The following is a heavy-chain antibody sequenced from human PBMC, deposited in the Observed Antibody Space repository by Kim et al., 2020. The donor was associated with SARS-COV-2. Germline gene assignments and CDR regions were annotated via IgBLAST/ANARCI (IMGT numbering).Heavy chain of an antibody. V-gene: IGHV1-18*01. D-gene: IGHD3-10*01. CDR1: GYTFTSYG. CDR3: ARSPYGSGSYYKGPQYYYYGMDV. Sequence: ASVKVSCKASGYTFTSYGISWVRQAPGQGLEWMGWISAYNGNTNYAQKLQGRVTMTTDTSTSTAYMELRSLRSDDTAVYYCARSPYGSGSYYKGPQYYYYGMDVWGQGTTVTVSS. CDR2: ISAYNGNT. J-gene: IGHJ6*02.